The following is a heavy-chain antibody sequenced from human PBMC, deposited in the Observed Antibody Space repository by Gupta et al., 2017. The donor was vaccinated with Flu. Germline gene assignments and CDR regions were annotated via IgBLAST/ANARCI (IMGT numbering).Heavy chain of an antibody. CDR1: GGSFSGYY. CDR2: INHSGST. D-gene: IGHD2-2*01. CDR3: ARILPLIVVVPAAIGRFDP. Sequence: QVQLQQWGAGLLKPSETLSLTCAVYGGSFSGYYWSWIRQPPGKGLEWIGEINHSGSTNYNPSLKSRVTISVDTSKNQFSLKLSSVTAADTAVYYCARILPLIVVVPAAIGRFDPWGQGTLVTVSS. J-gene: IGHJ5*02. V-gene: IGHV4-34*01.